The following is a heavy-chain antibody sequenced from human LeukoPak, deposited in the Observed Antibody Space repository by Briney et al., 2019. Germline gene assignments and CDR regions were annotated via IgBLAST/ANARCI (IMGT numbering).Heavy chain of an antibody. CDR3: ARDHTAAGTGYYYYGMDV. D-gene: IGHD6-13*01. V-gene: IGHV3-21*01. CDR2: ISSSSSYI. Sequence: PGGSLRLSCAASGFTFSSYSMNWVRQAPGKGLEWVSSISSSSSYIYYADSVKGRFTISRDNAKNSLYLQMNSLRAEDTAVYYCARDHTAAGTGYYYYGMDVWGQGTTVTASS. CDR1: GFTFSSYS. J-gene: IGHJ6*02.